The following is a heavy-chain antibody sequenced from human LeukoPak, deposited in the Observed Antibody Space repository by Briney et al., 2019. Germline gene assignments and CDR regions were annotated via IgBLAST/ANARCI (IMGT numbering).Heavy chain of an antibody. V-gene: IGHV1-69*13. Sequence: SVKVSCRASGGTFSSYAISWVRQAPGQGLEWMGGIIPIFGTANYAQKFQGRVTITADESTSTAYMELSSLRSEDTAVYYCARSRSIRRVGITIFGVVIDAFDIWGQGTMVTVSS. CDR1: GGTFSSYA. J-gene: IGHJ3*02. CDR3: ARSRSIRRVGITIFGVVIDAFDI. CDR2: IIPIFGTA. D-gene: IGHD3-3*01.